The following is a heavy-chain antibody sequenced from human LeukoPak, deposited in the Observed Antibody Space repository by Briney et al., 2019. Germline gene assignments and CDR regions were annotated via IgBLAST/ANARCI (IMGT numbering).Heavy chain of an antibody. J-gene: IGHJ5*02. CDR1: GFTFSDYY. D-gene: IGHD4-11*01. Sequence: GGSLRLSCAASGFTFSDYYMSWSRQAPGKGLEWVSTISGSGGSTYYADSVKGRFTISRDNSKNTLYLQMNSLRVEDTAIYNCAKDQQSISYSPWGQGTLVTVSS. CDR3: AKDQQSISYSP. CDR2: ISGSGGST. V-gene: IGHV3-23*01.